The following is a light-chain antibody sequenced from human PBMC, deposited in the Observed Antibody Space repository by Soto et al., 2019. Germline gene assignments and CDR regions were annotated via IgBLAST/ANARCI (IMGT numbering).Light chain of an antibody. V-gene: IGKV3-15*01. CDR2: GAS. Sequence: EIVMTQSPATLSVSPGERATLSCRASQTISNNLAWYQQKPGQAPRLLIYGASTRASGIPARFSGRGSGTEFTLTISSLQSEDFGVYYCQQYNMWPLHTFGQGTKLEIK. CDR3: QQYNMWPLHT. J-gene: IGKJ2*01. CDR1: QTISNN.